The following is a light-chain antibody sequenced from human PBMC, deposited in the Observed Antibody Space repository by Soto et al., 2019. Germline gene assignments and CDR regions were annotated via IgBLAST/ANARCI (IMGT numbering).Light chain of an antibody. CDR2: AAS. CDR3: LQDNNYPLT. J-gene: IGKJ2*01. V-gene: IGKV1-6*01. CDR1: QGIKND. Sequence: AIQMTQSPSSLSASVGARVTITCRAGQGIKNDLAWYQQKLGKAPKLLLYAASTLKSGVPSRFSGSRSGTDFTLTISSLQPEDFATYYCLQDNNYPLTFGQGTKLEIK.